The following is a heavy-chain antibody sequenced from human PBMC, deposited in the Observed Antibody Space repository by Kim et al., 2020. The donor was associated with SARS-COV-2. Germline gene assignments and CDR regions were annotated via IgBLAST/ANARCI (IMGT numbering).Heavy chain of an antibody. Sequence: SQTLSLTCAISGDSVSSNSAAWNWIRQSPSRGLEWLGRTYYRFKWYKDYALSVKSRITIIPDTSKNQFSLHLNSVTPDDTAVYYCARGGWEFDYWGQGTLVTVSS. J-gene: IGHJ4*02. CDR2: TYYRFKWYK. CDR1: GDSVSSNSAA. D-gene: IGHD6-19*01. V-gene: IGHV6-1*01. CDR3: ARGGWEFDY.